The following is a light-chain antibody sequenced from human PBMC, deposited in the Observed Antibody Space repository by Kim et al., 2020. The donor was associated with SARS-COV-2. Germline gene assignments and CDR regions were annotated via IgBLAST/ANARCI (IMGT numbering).Light chain of an antibody. CDR3: SSYAGSNDLL. CDR1: SSHVGGYNY. V-gene: IGLV2-8*01. CDR2: EVT. J-gene: IGLJ3*02. Sequence: GQSVTISCSGTSSHVGGYNYVSWYQQHPGKAPKLMIYEVTKRPSGVPDRFSGSKSGNTASLTVSGLQAEDDADYYCSSYAGSNDLLFGGGTQLTVL.